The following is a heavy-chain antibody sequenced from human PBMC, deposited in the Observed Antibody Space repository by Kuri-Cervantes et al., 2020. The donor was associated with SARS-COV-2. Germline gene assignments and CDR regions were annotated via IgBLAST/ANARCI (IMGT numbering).Heavy chain of an antibody. CDR2: ISYDGSNK. J-gene: IGHJ3*02. CDR1: GLGFSHFA. D-gene: IGHD3-16*01. CDR3: AREGVFCDAFDI. V-gene: IGHV3-30-3*01. Sequence: GESLKISCEASGLGFSHFAIHWVRQAPGKGLEWVAVISYDGSNKHYADSVKGRFTISRDNSKNTLYLQMNSLRAEDTAVYYCAREGVFCDAFDIWGQGTMVTVSS.